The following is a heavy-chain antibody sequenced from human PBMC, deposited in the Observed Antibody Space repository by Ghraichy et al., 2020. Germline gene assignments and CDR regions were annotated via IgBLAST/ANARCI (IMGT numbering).Heavy chain of an antibody. D-gene: IGHD6-19*01. Sequence: SETLSLTCAVSGGSISSDNWWTWVRQAPEKGLESIGEIYHSGTTNYNPSLKSRVTISVDKSKNQFSLKLSSVTAADTAVYFCTRDHPMGVAASDYYVMDVWGQGTTVTVSS. CDR1: GGSISSDNW. V-gene: IGHV4-4*02. J-gene: IGHJ6*02. CDR3: TRDHPMGVAASDYYVMDV. CDR2: IYHSGTT.